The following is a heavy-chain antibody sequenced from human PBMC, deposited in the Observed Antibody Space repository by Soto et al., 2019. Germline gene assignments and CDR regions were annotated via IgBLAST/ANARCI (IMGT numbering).Heavy chain of an antibody. Sequence: PSETLSLTCTVSGGSISSGGYYWSWIRQHPGKGLEWIGYIYYSGSTYYNPSLKSRVTISVDTSKNQFSLKLSSVTAADTAVYYCARDPLLRLTGAFDIWGQGTMVTVSS. CDR2: IYYSGST. J-gene: IGHJ3*02. V-gene: IGHV4-31*03. CDR1: GGSISSGGYY. CDR3: ARDPLLRLTGAFDI. D-gene: IGHD3-10*01.